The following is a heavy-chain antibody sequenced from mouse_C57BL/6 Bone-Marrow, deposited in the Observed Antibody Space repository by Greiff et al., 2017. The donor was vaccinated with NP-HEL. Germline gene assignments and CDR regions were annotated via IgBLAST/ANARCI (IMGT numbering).Heavy chain of an antibody. Sequence: VQLQQPGAELVKPGASVKLSCKASGYTFTSYWMHWVKQRPGQGLEWIGMIHPNSGSTNYNEKFKSKATLTVDKSSSTAYMQLSSLTSEDSAVYYCARSLLPSWFAYWGQGTLVTVSA. D-gene: IGHD2-10*01. CDR3: ARSLLPSWFAY. CDR1: GYTFTSYW. V-gene: IGHV1-64*01. J-gene: IGHJ3*01. CDR2: IHPNSGST.